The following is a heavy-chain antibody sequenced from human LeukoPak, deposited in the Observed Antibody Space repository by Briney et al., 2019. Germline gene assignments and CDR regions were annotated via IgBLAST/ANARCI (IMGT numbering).Heavy chain of an antibody. CDR1: GFTFSSYS. CDR2: ISSSSSTI. V-gene: IGHV3-48*01. CDR3: AKAGGRSSSWYSADY. Sequence: QPGGSLRLSCAASGFTFSSYSMNWVRQAPGKGLEWVSYISSSSSTIYYADSVKGRFTISRDNSKNTLYLQMNSLRAEDTAVYYCAKAGGRSSSWYSADYWGQGTLVTVSS. D-gene: IGHD6-13*01. J-gene: IGHJ4*02.